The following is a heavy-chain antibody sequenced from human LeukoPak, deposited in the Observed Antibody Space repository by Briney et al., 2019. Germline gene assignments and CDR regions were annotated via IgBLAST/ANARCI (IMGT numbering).Heavy chain of an antibody. V-gene: IGHV3-11*01. CDR2: ISGSGSNR. Sequence: KPGGSLRLSCAASGFTFTDYYMTWIRQAPGKGLEWVSYISGSGSNRDYADSVKGRFTISRDNAENSLYLQFNNLRAEDTAVYYCARMGRELDCWGQGTRVTVSS. CDR1: GFTFTDYY. CDR3: ARMGRELDC. D-gene: IGHD1-1*01. J-gene: IGHJ4*02.